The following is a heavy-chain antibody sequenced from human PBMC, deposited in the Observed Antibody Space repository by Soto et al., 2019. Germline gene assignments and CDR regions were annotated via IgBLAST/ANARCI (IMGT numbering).Heavy chain of an antibody. CDR1: GYTFSRYW. Sequence: GESLKISCKGSGYTFSRYWIGWVRQMPGKGLECMGVIYPDDSDTRYSPSFQGQVTISADKSISTAYLQWSSLKASDTAMYYCARGLTPLGYSSTWWDGFDIWGQGTMVTVSS. CDR3: ARGLTPLGYSSTWWDGFDI. V-gene: IGHV5-51*01. CDR2: IYPDDSDT. D-gene: IGHD6-13*01. J-gene: IGHJ3*02.